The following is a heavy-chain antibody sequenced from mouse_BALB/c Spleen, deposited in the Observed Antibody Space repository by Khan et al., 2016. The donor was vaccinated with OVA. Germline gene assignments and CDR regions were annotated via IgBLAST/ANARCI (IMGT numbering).Heavy chain of an antibody. CDR1: GYTFTRYY. J-gene: IGHJ1*01. D-gene: IGHD1-1*01. V-gene: IGHV1-53*01. CDR3: ARKDYYGSSHRYFDV. CDR2: INPSNGGT. Sequence: QVQLQQSGTELVKPGASVKLSCKTSGYTFTRYYMYWVKQRPGKGFEWIGEINPSNGGTNLNEKFKSKATLTVDKLYSTAYMQLSSLTSEDSAVYYCARKDYYGSSHRYFDVWGAGTTVTVSS.